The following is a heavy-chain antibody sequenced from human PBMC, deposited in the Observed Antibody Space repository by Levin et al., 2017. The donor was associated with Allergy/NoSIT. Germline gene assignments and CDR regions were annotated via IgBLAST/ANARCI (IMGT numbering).Heavy chain of an antibody. CDR3: ARERGTGNSLDY. CDR1: GLAFRIFN. CDR2: ITYDGRNE. J-gene: IGHJ4*02. V-gene: IGHV3-33*01. Sequence: HPGGSLRLSCAASGLAFRIFNMHWVRQAPGKGLECLAIITYDGRNEYYADSVKGRFTISRDNSRNTLYLQMNSLRPEDTGVYYCARERGTGNSLDYWGQGTLVTVSS. D-gene: IGHD4-23*01.